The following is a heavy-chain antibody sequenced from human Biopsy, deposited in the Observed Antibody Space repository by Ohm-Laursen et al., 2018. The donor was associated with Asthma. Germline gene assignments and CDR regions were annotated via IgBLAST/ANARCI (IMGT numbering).Heavy chain of an antibody. D-gene: IGHD3-3*01. V-gene: IGHV4-34*01. Sequence: SDTLSPTCGVYRGSLRVYVWSWIRQPPGKGLEWIGESNQGGSPTFNPSLKSRVTISRDTSKNQLSLKLRSVTAADTAVYYCASGPEWYGLDVWGQGTTVTVSS. CDR3: ASGPEWYGLDV. CDR1: RGSLRVYV. CDR2: SNQGGSP. J-gene: IGHJ6*02.